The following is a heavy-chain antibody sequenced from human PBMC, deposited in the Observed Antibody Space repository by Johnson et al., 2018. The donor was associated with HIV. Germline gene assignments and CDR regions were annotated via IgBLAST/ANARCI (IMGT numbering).Heavy chain of an antibody. D-gene: IGHD1-26*01. V-gene: IGHV3-66*02. CDR1: GFIISSYW. J-gene: IGHJ3*02. CDR2: IYSGGST. CDR3: ARLTWDQNRGWDAFDI. Sequence: VQLVESGGGLVQPGGSLRLSCAASGFIISSYWMTWVRQAPGKGLEWVSVIYSGGSTYYADSMKGRFTISRDNSKNTLYLQMNSLRAEDTAVYYCARLTWDQNRGWDAFDIGGQGTMVTVSS.